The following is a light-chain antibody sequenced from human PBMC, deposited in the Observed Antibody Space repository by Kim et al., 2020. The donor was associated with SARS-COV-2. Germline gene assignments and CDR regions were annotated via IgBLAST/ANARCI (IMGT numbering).Light chain of an antibody. J-gene: IGKJ2*03. CDR3: QQYYSTHS. CDR2: WAS. Sequence: ERATINCKSSQSVLYSSNNKNYLAWYQQKPGQPPKLLIYWASTRESGVPDRFSGSGAGTDFTLTISSLQAEDVAVYYCQQYYSTHSFGQGTKLEI. V-gene: IGKV4-1*01. CDR1: QSVLYSSNNKNY.